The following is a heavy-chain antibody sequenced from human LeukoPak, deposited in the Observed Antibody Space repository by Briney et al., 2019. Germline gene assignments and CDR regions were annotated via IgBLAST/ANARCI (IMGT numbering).Heavy chain of an antibody. CDR2: IYSGGST. J-gene: IGHJ4*02. D-gene: IGHD3-22*01. CDR3: ARLWTTGAYYYDY. CDR1: GFTFSSYT. V-gene: IGHV3-53*01. Sequence: GGSLRLSCAASGFTFSSYTMNWVRQAPGKGLEGVSVIYSGGSTFYADSVKGRFTISRDNSKNTLYLQMNSLRVEDTAVYYCARLWTTGAYYYDYWGQGTVVTVSS.